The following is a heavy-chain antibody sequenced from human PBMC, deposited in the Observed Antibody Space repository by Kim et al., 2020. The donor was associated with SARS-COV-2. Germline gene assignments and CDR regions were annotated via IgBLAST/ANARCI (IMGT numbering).Heavy chain of an antibody. CDR2: INLSGDT. J-gene: IGHJ4*02. CDR3: ARGFCTSTSCSSHDY. Sequence: SETLSLTCAVYVGSFSGYYWSWIRQPPEQGLEWIGEINLSGDTNYNPSLKSRLTISVDTSKNQFSLTLSSVTAADTAVYYCARGFCTSTSCSSHDYWGQGTLVTVSS. CDR1: VGSFSGYY. D-gene: IGHD2-2*01. V-gene: IGHV4-34*01.